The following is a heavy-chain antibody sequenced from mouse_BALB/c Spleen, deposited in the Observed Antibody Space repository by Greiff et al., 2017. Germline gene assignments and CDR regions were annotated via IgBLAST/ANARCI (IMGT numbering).Heavy chain of an antibody. J-gene: IGHJ4*01. CDR1: GFTFSSFG. Sequence: EVHLVESGGGLVQPGGSRKLSCAASGFTFSSFGMHWVRQAPEKGLEWVAYISSGSSTIYYADTVKGRFTISRDNPKNTLFLQMTSLRSEDTAMYYCARSGYGIYGAMDYWGQGTSVTVSS. CDR3: ARSGYGIYGAMDY. D-gene: IGHD2-1*01. CDR2: ISSGSSTI. V-gene: IGHV5-17*02.